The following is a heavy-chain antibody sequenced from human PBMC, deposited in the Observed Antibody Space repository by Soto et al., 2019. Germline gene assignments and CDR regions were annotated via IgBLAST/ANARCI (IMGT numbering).Heavy chain of an antibody. D-gene: IGHD2-15*01. CDR2: IYYSGST. Sequence: WVRQAPGQGLEWIGNIYYSGSTYYNSSLKGRVTISVDTSKNQFSMKLSSVTAADTAVYYCARQSGGSGYYYYGMDVWGQGTTVTVSS. V-gene: IGHV4-39*01. J-gene: IGHJ6*02. CDR3: ARQSGGSGYYYYGMDV.